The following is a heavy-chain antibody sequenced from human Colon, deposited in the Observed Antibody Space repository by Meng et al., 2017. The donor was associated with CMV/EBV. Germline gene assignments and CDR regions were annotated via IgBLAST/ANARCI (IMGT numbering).Heavy chain of an antibody. Sequence: GESLKISCTASGFTLSTYNMNWVRQAPGKGLEWVSYITGSGNTVYYADSVRGRFTISRDNAKNSLYLQMNSLRAEDTATYYCARAGVQKQWLPNWFDPWGQGTLVTVSS. D-gene: IGHD6-19*01. CDR1: GFTLSTYN. J-gene: IGHJ5*02. CDR3: ARAGVQKQWLPNWFDP. V-gene: IGHV3-48*04. CDR2: ITGSGNTV.